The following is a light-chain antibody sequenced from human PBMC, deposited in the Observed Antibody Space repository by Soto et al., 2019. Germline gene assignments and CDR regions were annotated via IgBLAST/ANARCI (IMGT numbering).Light chain of an antibody. CDR2: VGS. J-gene: IGKJ2*01. CDR3: MQALQTPYT. Sequence: DIVMTQSPVSLPVTPGEPASISCKSSQSLLHTNGYNYLDWYLQKPGQSPQLLIYVGSNRASGVXAXXTGSGSGTDFTLKISRVEAAHVGVYYCMQALQTPYTFGQGTRLEIK. V-gene: IGKV2-28*01. CDR1: QSLLHTNGYNY.